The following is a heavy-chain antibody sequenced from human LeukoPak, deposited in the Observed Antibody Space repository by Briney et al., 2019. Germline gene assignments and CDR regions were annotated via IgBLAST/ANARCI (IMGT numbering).Heavy chain of an antibody. CDR3: ARGIYCSSTSCYYFDY. CDR1: GYTFTSYG. CDR2: ISAYNGNT. D-gene: IGHD2-2*01. J-gene: IGHJ4*02. V-gene: IGHV1-18*01. Sequence: GASMKVSCKASGYTFTSYGISWVRQAPGQGLEWMGWISAYNGNTNYAQKLQGRVTTTTDTSTSTAYMELRSLRSDDTAVYYCARGIYCSSTSCYYFDYWGQGTLVTVSS.